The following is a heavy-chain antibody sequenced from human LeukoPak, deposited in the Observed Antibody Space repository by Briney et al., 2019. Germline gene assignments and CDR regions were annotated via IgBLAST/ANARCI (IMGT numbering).Heavy chain of an antibody. CDR2: IKQDGSEK. Sequence: RTGGSLRLSCAASGFTFSSYWMSWVRQAPGKGLEWVANIKQDGSEKYYVDSVKGRFTISRDNAKNSLYLQMNSLRAEDTAVYYCARDKIGSMIVVVTVRFDYWGQGTLVTVSS. CDR3: ARDKIGSMIVVVTVRFDY. J-gene: IGHJ4*02. V-gene: IGHV3-7*01. D-gene: IGHD3-22*01. CDR1: GFTFSSYW.